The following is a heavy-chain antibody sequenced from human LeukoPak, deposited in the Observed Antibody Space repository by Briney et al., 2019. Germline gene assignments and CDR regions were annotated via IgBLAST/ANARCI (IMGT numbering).Heavy chain of an antibody. Sequence: ASVKVSCKASGYTFSNFGITWVRQAPGQGLEWMGWISGHQGNTKYAQNFQGRVTFTIDTSTSTAYMDLGTLSSDDTAIYFCARGDLGTITAVPFEYWGQGTLVAVSS. J-gene: IGHJ4*02. CDR3: ARGDLGTITAVPFEY. CDR2: ISGHQGNT. CDR1: GYTFSNFG. D-gene: IGHD5-12*01. V-gene: IGHV1-18*01.